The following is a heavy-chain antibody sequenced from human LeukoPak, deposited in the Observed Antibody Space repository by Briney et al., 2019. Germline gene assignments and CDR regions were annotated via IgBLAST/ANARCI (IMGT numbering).Heavy chain of an antibody. CDR3: AKDGGYSGYVLDY. CDR2: ISSHSSTI. Sequence: GGSLRLSCAASGFTLSSYSMNWVRQAPGKGLEWVSYISSHSSTIYYADSVKGRFTISRDNARNSLFLQMSSLRAEDTAVYYCAKDGGYSGYVLDYWGQGSLVTVSS. CDR1: GFTLSSYS. V-gene: IGHV3-48*01. J-gene: IGHJ4*02. D-gene: IGHD5-12*01.